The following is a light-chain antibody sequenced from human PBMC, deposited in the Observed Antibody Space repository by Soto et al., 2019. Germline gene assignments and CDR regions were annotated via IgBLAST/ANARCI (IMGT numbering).Light chain of an antibody. CDR2: ATS. J-gene: IGKJ1*01. V-gene: IGKV1-12*01. CDR1: QGVSGW. Sequence: DIQMTQSPSSVSASVGDRVTITCRASQGVSGWLAWYQQKPGKPPTLLIYATSSLERGVPSRFSGSGSGTDFTLPISYLQPEDCAIYYCQQANTLPWTFGQGTKVEIK. CDR3: QQANTLPWT.